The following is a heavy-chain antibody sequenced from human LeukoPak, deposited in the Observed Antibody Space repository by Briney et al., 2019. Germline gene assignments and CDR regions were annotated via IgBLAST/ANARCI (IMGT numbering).Heavy chain of an antibody. CDR1: GFTFSSYS. CDR2: ISSSSSYI. V-gene: IGHV3-21*01. D-gene: IGHD3-22*01. CDR3: ASHYDSSGYNWYFDL. Sequence: PGGSLRLSCAASGFTFSSYSMNWVRQAPGKGLEWVSSISSSSSYIYYADSVKGRFTISRDNAKNSLYLQMNSLRAEDTAVYYCASHYDSSGYNWYFDLWGRGTLVTVSS. J-gene: IGHJ2*01.